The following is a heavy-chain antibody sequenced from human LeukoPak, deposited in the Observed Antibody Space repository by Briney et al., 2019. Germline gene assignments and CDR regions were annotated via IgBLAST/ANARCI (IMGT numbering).Heavy chain of an antibody. V-gene: IGHV4-39*07. J-gene: IGHJ4*02. CDR2: IYYSGST. D-gene: IGHD3-22*01. CDR3: ARARQWLVSYYYDSSGYPRPYYFDY. Sequence: SETLSLTCTVSGGSISSSSYYWGWIRQPPGKGLEWIGSIYYSGSTYYNPSLKSRATISVDTSKNQFSLKLSSVTAADTAVYYCARARQWLVSYYYDSSGYPRPYYFDYWGQGTLVTVSS. CDR1: GGSISSSSYY.